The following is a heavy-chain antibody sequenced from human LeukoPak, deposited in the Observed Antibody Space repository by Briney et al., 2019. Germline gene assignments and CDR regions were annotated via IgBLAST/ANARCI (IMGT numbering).Heavy chain of an antibody. CDR2: IRHVGSNE. CDR3: ARGEVATTYYYGMDV. CDR1: GFAFSTYG. Sequence: GGSLRLSCAASGFAFSTYGMHWVRQAPGKGLEWVAFIRHVGSNEYYADSVRGRFTISRDNAKNSLFLQMDSPRADDTAVYYCARGEVATTYYYGMDVWGQGTTVTVSS. D-gene: IGHD5-12*01. V-gene: IGHV3-30*02. J-gene: IGHJ6*02.